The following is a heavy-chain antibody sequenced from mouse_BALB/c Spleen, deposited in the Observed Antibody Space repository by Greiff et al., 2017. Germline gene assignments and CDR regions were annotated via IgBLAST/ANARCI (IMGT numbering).Heavy chain of an antibody. CDR2: IYPGSGST. CDR1: GYTFTSYW. V-gene: IGHV1S22*01. Sequence: LQQPGSELVRPGASVKLSCKASGYTFTSYWMHWVKQRPGQGLEWIGNIYPGSGSTNYDEKFKSKATLTVDTSSSTAYMQLSSLTSEDSAVYYCTREELGRAWFAYWGQGTLVTVSA. CDR3: TREELGRAWFAY. J-gene: IGHJ3*01. D-gene: IGHD4-1*01.